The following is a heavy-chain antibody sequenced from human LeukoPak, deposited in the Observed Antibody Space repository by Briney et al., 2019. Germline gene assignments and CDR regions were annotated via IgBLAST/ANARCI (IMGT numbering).Heavy chain of an antibody. D-gene: IGHD2-2*02. CDR3: ARVRCSTSCYTDY. Sequence: GASVKVSCKASGFTFTSSAMQWVRQARGQRLEWIGWIVVGSGNTNYAQKFQERVTITRDMSTSTAYMELSSLRSEDTAVYYCARVRCSTSCYTDYWGQGTLVTVSS. CDR2: IVVGSGNT. J-gene: IGHJ4*02. V-gene: IGHV1-58*02. CDR1: GFTFTSSA.